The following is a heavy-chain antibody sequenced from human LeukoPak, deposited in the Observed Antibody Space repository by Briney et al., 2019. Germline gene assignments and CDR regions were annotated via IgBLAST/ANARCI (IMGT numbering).Heavy chain of an antibody. CDR3: ARDGNYDFWSGSPY. CDR1: GYSISSGYY. CDR2: IYHSGST. J-gene: IGHJ4*02. V-gene: IGHV4-38-2*02. Sequence: SETLSLTCTVSGYSISSGYYWGWIRQPPGKGLEWIGCIYHSGSTYYNPSLKSRVTISVDTSKNQFSLKLSSVTAADTAVYYCARDGNYDFWSGSPYWGQGTLVTVSS. D-gene: IGHD3-3*01.